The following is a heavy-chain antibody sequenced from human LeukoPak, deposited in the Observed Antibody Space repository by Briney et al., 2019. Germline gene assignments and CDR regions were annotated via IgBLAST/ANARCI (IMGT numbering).Heavy chain of an antibody. Sequence: SETLSLTCTVSGGSISSSSYYWGWMRQPPGKGLEWIGSIYYSGSNYYNPSLKSRVTISVDTSKNQFSLKLSSVTAADTAVYYCARFKIFGVVTPYYFDYWGQGTLVTVSS. CDR3: ARFKIFGVVTPYYFDY. CDR1: GGSISSSSYY. CDR2: IYYSGSN. J-gene: IGHJ4*02. V-gene: IGHV4-39*01. D-gene: IGHD3-3*01.